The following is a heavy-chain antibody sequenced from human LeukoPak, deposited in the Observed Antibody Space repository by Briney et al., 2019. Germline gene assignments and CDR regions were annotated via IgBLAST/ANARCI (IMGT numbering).Heavy chain of an antibody. J-gene: IGHJ4*02. V-gene: IGHV4-34*01. CDR1: GGSFSGYY. Sequence: PSETLSLTCAVYGGSFSGYYWSWIRQPPGKGLEWIGEINHSGTTNSNPSLKSRVTISVDTSKNQFSLKLSSVTAADTAVYYCAGRAFPRSYYWGQGTLVTVSS. CDR3: AGRAFPRSYY. CDR2: INHSGTT. D-gene: IGHD3-3*02.